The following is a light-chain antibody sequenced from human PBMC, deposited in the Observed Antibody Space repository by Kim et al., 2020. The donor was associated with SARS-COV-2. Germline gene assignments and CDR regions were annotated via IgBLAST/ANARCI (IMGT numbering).Light chain of an antibody. CDR2: GKN. CDR1: SLRSYY. V-gene: IGLV3-19*01. CDR3: NSRDSSGNHQV. Sequence: ALGRTVRITCQGDSLRSYYASWYQQKPGQAPVLVIYGKNNRPSGIPDRFSGSSSGNTGSLTISGAQAEDEADYYCNSRDSSGNHQVFGGGTQLTVL. J-gene: IGLJ2*01.